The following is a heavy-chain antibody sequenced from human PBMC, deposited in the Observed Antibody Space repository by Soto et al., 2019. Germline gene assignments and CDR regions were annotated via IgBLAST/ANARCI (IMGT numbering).Heavy chain of an antibody. Sequence: GGSLRLSCAASGFTFSSYNMNWVRQAPGKGLEWVSSISSSSSYIYYADSVKGRFTISRDNAKNSLYLQMNSLRDDDTAVYYCARDDYDFWSGTYNYYMDVWGKGTTVTVSS. D-gene: IGHD3-3*01. CDR3: ARDDYDFWSGTYNYYMDV. CDR2: ISSSSSYI. CDR1: GFTFSSYN. V-gene: IGHV3-21*01. J-gene: IGHJ6*03.